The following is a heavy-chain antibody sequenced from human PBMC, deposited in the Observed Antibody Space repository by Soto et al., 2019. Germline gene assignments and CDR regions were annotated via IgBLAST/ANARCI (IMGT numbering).Heavy chain of an antibody. D-gene: IGHD4-17*01. CDR1: GGSISSNNYY. Sequence: LSLTCTVSGGSISSNNYYWGWIRQPPGKGLEWIGSIYYSGSTYYNPSLKSRVTISVDTSKNQFSLKLSSVTAADTAVYYCAGDEATVTYDAFDIWGQGTMVTVSS. V-gene: IGHV4-39*02. J-gene: IGHJ3*02. CDR2: IYYSGST. CDR3: AGDEATVTYDAFDI.